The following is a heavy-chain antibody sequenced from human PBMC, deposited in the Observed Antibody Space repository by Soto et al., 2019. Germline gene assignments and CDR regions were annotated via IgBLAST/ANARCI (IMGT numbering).Heavy chain of an antibody. V-gene: IGHV4-34*01. Sequence: SETLSLTCAVYGGSFSGYYWSWIRQPPGKGLEWIGEINHSGSTNYNPSLKSRVTISVDTSKNQFSLKLSSVTAADTAVYYCGRDLTHYDFWSGYNSAGGFDYWGQGTLVTVSS. J-gene: IGHJ4*02. CDR1: GGSFSGYY. D-gene: IGHD3-3*01. CDR2: INHSGST. CDR3: GRDLTHYDFWSGYNSAGGFDY.